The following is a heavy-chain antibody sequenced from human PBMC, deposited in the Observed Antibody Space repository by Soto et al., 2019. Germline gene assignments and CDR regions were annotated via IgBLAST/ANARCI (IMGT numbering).Heavy chain of an antibody. CDR2: MYHSGTF. J-gene: IGHJ5*02. V-gene: IGHV4-30-2*01. CDR1: GGSVSNSSHY. D-gene: IGHD3-10*01. Sequence: SETLSPTCTVSGGSVSNSSHYWTWIRQPPGGGLEWIGYMYHSGTFLKSPSLKTRLTMSLDMSKNQFSLTLNSMTAADTAVYYCARAQFYSGSGNYNNLMFDAWGQGIQVTVSS. CDR3: ARAQFYSGSGNYNNLMFDA.